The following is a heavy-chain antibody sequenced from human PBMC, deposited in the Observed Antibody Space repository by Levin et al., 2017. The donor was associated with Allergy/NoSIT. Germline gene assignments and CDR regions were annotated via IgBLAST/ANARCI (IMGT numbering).Heavy chain of an antibody. Sequence: GESLKISCAASGFTFSSYWMSWVRQAPGKGLEWVANIKQDGSEKYYVDSVKGRFTISRDNAKNSLYLQMNSLRAEDTAVYYCARDRRRDGYTRGEDGMDVWGQGTTVTVSS. CDR1: GFTFSSYW. CDR3: ARDRRRDGYTRGEDGMDV. V-gene: IGHV3-7*04. D-gene: IGHD5-24*01. J-gene: IGHJ6*02. CDR2: IKQDGSEK.